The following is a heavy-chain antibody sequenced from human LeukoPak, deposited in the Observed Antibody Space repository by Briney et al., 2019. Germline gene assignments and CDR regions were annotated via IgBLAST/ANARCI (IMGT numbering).Heavy chain of an antibody. CDR3: AGGLKGSYWYLNY. CDR1: GGSFSGWY. Sequence: SDTLSLPCAVCGGSFSGWYWNWIRGSPGKGGEGSREINHSRSTNYNPSLQSRVTISVDTSKCQLSLKLSSVTAADTAVYYCAGGLKGSYWYLNYWSRGTLVTVSS. CDR2: INHSRST. D-gene: IGHD6-19*01. J-gene: IGHJ4*02. V-gene: IGHV4-34*01.